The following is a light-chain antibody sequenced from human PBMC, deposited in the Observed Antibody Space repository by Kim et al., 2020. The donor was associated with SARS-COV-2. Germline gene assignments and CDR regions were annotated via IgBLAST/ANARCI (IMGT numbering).Light chain of an antibody. CDR1: QSVSFN. CDR3: QVFNDWPPMYT. V-gene: IGKV3-15*01. J-gene: IGKJ2*01. Sequence: SPGERVTLSCRASQSVSFNLAWYQQQPGQAPRLLIYGASIRATGIPARFTGSGSGTDFTLTISSLQSEDFAVYYCQVFNDWPPMYTFGPGTKLEIK. CDR2: GAS.